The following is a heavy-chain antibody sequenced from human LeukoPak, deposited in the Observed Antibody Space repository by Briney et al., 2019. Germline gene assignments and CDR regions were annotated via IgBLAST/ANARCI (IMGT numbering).Heavy chain of an antibody. CDR1: GFTFSSYS. CDR2: ISSSSNTI. Sequence: GGSLRLSCAASGFTFSSYSMNWVRQAPGKGLEGLSYISSSSNTIYSADSVKGRFTISRDNAKDSLYLQMNSLRDEDTAVYYCTRHDTVIRGWFDPWGQGTRVTVSS. J-gene: IGHJ5*02. CDR3: TRHDTVIRGWFDP. D-gene: IGHD4-11*01. V-gene: IGHV3-48*02.